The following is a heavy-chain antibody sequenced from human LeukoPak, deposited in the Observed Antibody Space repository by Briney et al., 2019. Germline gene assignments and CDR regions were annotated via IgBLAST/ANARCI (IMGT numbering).Heavy chain of an antibody. D-gene: IGHD3-3*01. CDR2: TYYSGST. Sequence: SETLSLTCTVSGGSISSHYWSWIRQPPGKGLEWIGYTYYSGSTNYNPSLKSRVTISVDTSKNQFSLKLSSVTAADTAVYYCARRYYDFWSGFDAFDIWGQGTMVTVSS. V-gene: IGHV4-59*11. CDR1: GGSISSHY. CDR3: ARRYYDFWSGFDAFDI. J-gene: IGHJ3*02.